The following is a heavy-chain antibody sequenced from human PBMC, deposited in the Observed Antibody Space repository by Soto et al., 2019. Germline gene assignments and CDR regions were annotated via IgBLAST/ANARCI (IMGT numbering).Heavy chain of an antibody. CDR1: GFTFSSYG. CDR2: ISYDGSNK. J-gene: IGHJ4*02. CDR3: AKDLGSSSWYPPPPYYFDY. D-gene: IGHD6-13*01. V-gene: IGHV3-30*18. Sequence: QVQLVESGGGVVQPGRSLRLSCAASGFTFSSYGMHWVRQAPGKGLEWVAVISYDGSNKYYADSVKGRFTISRDNSKNTLYLQKNNLRAEDTALYYCAKDLGSSSWYPPPPYYFDYWGQGTLVTVSS.